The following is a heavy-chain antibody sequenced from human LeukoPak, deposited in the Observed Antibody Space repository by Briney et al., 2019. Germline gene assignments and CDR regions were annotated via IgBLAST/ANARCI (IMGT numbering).Heavy chain of an antibody. J-gene: IGHJ5*02. Sequence: SVKVSCKASGGTFSSYAISWVRQAPGQGLEWMGGIIPIFGTANYAQKFQGRVTITTDESTSTAYMELSSLRSEDTAVYYCARGHVLRYFDWTYDWFDPWGQGALVTVSS. CDR2: IIPIFGTA. V-gene: IGHV1-69*05. D-gene: IGHD3-9*01. CDR1: GGTFSSYA. CDR3: ARGHVLRYFDWTYDWFDP.